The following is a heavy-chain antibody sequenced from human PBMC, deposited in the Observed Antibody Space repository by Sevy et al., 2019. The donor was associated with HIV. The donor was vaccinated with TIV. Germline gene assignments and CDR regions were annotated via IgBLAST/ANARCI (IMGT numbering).Heavy chain of an antibody. Sequence: GGSLRLSCAASGFTFENYAMHWVRQAPGKGPEWVSGISWNSDNIGYADSVKGRFTIARDNAKSSLYRQMHSLRPEDTALYYCAKDMGPGRGSSSYVGYDYWGQGTLVTVSS. CDR3: AKDMGPGRGSSSYVGYDY. J-gene: IGHJ4*02. CDR2: ISWNSDNI. D-gene: IGHD6-13*01. V-gene: IGHV3-9*01. CDR1: GFTFENYA.